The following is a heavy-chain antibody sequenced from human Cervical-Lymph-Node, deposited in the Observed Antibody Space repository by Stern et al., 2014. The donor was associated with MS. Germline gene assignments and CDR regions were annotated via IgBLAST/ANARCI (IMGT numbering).Heavy chain of an antibody. CDR1: GFTFSTHG. CDR2: IWYDGSNE. CDR3: VAYARGANINF. D-gene: IGHD2-2*01. J-gene: IGHJ4*02. V-gene: IGHV3-33*01. Sequence: VQLVESGGGVVQPGTSLRLSCAAFGFTFSTHGMHWVRQAPGKGLEWVAGIWYDGSNEAYASSGKGRVPISRNNSKNMLYLQMNSLRAEDTAVYYWVAYARGANINFGGQGTLVTVSS.